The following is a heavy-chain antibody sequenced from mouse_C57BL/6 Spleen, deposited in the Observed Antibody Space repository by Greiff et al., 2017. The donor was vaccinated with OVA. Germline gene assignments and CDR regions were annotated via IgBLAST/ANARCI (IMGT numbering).Heavy chain of an antibody. CDR2: IYPGDGDT. D-gene: IGHD1-1*01. V-gene: IGHV1-82*01. Sequence: VKLQESGPELVKPGASVKISCKASGYAFSSSWMNWVKQRPGKGLEWIGRIYPGDGDTNYNGKFKGKATLTADKSSSTAYMQLSSLTSEDSAVYFCARGEVFYYYGAMDYWGQGTSVTVSS. J-gene: IGHJ4*01. CDR1: GYAFSSSW. CDR3: ARGEVFYYYGAMDY.